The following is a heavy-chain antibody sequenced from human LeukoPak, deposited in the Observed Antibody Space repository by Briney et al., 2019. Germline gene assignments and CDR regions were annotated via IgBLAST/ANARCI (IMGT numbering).Heavy chain of an antibody. J-gene: IGHJ3*02. CDR1: RFTVSSNY. V-gene: IGHV3-53*01. CDR3: ARELREHGVFDI. Sequence: PGRSLRLSCAASRFTVSSNYMSWVRQAPGKGLEWVSEIYSDGSTCYAASVKGRFSISRDNSKNTVYLQMSSLRAEDTAIYYCARELREHGVFDIWGQGTMVTVSS. D-gene: IGHD1-26*01. CDR2: IYSDGST.